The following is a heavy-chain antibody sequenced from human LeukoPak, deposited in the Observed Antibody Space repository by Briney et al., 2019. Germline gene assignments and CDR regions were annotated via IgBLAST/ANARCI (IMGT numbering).Heavy chain of an antibody. CDR1: GGSISSYC. Sequence: ETLSLTCTVSGGSISSYCWSWIRQPPGKGLEWVSYISSSGSTIYYADSVKGRFTISRDNSKNTLYLQMNSLRAEDTAVYYCVRDGASVAGTPHYFDYWGQGTLVTVSS. V-gene: IGHV3-48*01. CDR2: ISSSGSTI. CDR3: VRDGASVAGTPHYFDY. D-gene: IGHD6-19*01. J-gene: IGHJ4*02.